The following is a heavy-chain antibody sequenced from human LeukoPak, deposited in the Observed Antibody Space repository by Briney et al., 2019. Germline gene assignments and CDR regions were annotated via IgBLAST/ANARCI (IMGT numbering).Heavy chain of an antibody. CDR3: AGAGGVYYFEY. CDR1: GFTFSDNV. V-gene: IGHV3-30-3*01. J-gene: IGHJ4*02. D-gene: IGHD2-8*02. Sequence: GGSLRLSCTASGFTFSDNVMHWVRQTPAKGLEGGAVISDSGVNQYYADSVKGRFTISRDNSKNTLYLQMNSLRPEDTAVYYCAGAGGVYYFEYWGQGTQVTVSS. CDR2: ISDSGVNQ.